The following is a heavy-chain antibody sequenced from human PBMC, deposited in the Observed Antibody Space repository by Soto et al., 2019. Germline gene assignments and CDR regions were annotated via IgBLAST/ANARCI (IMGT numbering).Heavy chain of an antibody. V-gene: IGHV4-59*01. CDR1: GGSISIYY. CDR3: ARVGSGFVRGFDC. D-gene: IGHD5-12*01. CDR2: IYYTGST. Sequence: SETLSLTCSVSGGSISIYYWTWIRQSPGRGLEWIGDIYYTGSTNYNPSLESRVTISLDTSKNQFSLRLTSVTAADTAVYYCARVGSGFVRGFDCWGHGPLVTVSS. J-gene: IGHJ4*01.